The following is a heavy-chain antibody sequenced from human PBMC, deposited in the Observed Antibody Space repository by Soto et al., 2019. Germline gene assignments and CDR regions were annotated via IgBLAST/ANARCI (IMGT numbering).Heavy chain of an antibody. J-gene: IGHJ4*02. CDR2: ISSSSSTI. Sequence: GGSLRLTCAASGFTFSSYSMNWVRQAPGKGLEWVSYISSSSSTIYYADSVKGRFTISRDNAKNSLYLQMNSLRAEDTAVYYCARDSARLPSDYWGQGTLVTVSS. V-gene: IGHV3-48*01. CDR1: GFTFSSYS. D-gene: IGHD6-6*01. CDR3: ARDSARLPSDY.